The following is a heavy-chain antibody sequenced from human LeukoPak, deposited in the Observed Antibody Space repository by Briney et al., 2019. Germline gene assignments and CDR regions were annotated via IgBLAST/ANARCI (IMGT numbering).Heavy chain of an antibody. V-gene: IGHV3-30*04. CDR2: ISYDGSNK. J-gene: IGHJ5*02. CDR3: ATRRFDP. Sequence: GRSLRLSCAASGFTFSGYAMHWVRQAPGKGLEWVAVISYDGSNKYYADSVEGRFTISRDNSKNTLYLQMNSLRAEDTAVYYCATRRFDPWGQGTLVTVSS. CDR1: GFTFSGYA.